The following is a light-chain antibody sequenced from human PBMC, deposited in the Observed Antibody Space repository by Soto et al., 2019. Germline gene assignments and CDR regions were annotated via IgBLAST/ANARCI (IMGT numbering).Light chain of an antibody. Sequence: EIVLTQSPATLSLSPGERATLSCRASQSVRSYLAWYQQRRGQAPRLLIYDASNRATGILARFSGSGSGTDFTLTISSLEPEDFAVYYCQQRSNWPPFTFGPGTQVEMK. J-gene: IGKJ3*01. CDR2: DAS. V-gene: IGKV3-11*01. CDR3: QQRSNWPPFT. CDR1: QSVRSY.